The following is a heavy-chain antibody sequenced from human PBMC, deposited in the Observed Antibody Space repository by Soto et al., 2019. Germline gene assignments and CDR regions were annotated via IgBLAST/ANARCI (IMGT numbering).Heavy chain of an antibody. CDR2: IYYSGST. CDR1: GGSISSYY. J-gene: IGHJ6*02. V-gene: IGHV4-59*01. CDR3: ARVPGVRDYYYYYGMDV. D-gene: IGHD3-10*01. Sequence: QVQLQESGPGLVKPSETLSLTCTVSGGSISSYYWSWIRQPPEKGLEWIGYIYYSGSTNYNPSLKSRVTISVDTSKNQFSLKLSSVTAADTAVYYCARVPGVRDYYYYYGMDVWGQGTTVTVSS.